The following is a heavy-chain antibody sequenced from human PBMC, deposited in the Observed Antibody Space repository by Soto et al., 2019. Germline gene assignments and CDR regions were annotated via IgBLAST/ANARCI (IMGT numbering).Heavy chain of an antibody. CDR1: GDNISTGGYS. V-gene: IGHV4-30-2*01. Sequence: SETLSVTSGVAGDNISTGGYSWAWIRQPPGKALERIGHTYHSGNPYYNPSLKSRVIISVDRSKNQFSLKLSSVTAADTAVYYCARVPGPWGQGSLVTVSS. J-gene: IGHJ5*02. CDR3: ARVPGP. CDR2: TYHSGNP.